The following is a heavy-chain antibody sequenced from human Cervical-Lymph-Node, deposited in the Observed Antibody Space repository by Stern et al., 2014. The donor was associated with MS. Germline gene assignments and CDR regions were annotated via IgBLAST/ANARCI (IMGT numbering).Heavy chain of an antibody. CDR2: VYYSGAT. V-gene: IGHV4-39*01. CDR1: GDSISSYTHY. J-gene: IGHJ4*02. Sequence: QVQLQESGPGLVKPSETLSLTCAVSGDSISSYTHYWAWIRQPPGKGLEWIGSVYYSGATYYNPSLKSPVPISVDTSQNPFPRGLNSVTAADTAVYYCAKHACTGAACPFDLWGQGILVTVSS. CDR3: AKHACTGAACPFDL. D-gene: IGHD2-8*02.